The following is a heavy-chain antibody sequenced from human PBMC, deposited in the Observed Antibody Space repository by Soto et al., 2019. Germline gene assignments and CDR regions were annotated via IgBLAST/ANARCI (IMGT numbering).Heavy chain of an antibody. V-gene: IGHV5-51*01. CDR1: GFTFTSYW. Sequence: GESLKISCTGSGFTFTSYWIAWVRQMTGKCLEWMGIIYPGDSDNSYSPSFQGQVTISADKSINTAYLHWSSLKASDTAIYYCAKHEGYCSTTTCSNFDYWGQGTLVPVSS. J-gene: IGHJ4*02. D-gene: IGHD2-2*01. CDR3: AKHEGYCSTTTCSNFDY. CDR2: IYPGDSDN.